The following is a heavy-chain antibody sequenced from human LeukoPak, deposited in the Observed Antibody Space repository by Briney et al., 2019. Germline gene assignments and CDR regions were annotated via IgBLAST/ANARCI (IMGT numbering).Heavy chain of an antibody. CDR2: IYSDNT. CDR3: ARETSQKGAHYMDV. Sequence: GGSLSLSCTVAGFTVSSNSMSWVRQAAGKGLEWVSFIYSDNTHYSDSVKGRFTISRDNSKNTLYLQMNSLRAEDTAVYYCARETSQKGAHYMDVWGKGTTVTISS. V-gene: IGHV3-53*01. D-gene: IGHD3-16*01. CDR1: GFTVSSNS. J-gene: IGHJ6*03.